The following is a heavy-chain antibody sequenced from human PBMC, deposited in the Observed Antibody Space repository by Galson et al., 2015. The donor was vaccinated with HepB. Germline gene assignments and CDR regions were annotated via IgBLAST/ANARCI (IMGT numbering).Heavy chain of an antibody. J-gene: IGHJ3*02. D-gene: IGHD2-15*01. V-gene: IGHV4-34*01. Sequence: SETLSLTCAVYGGSFSGYYWSWIRQPPGKGLEWIGEINHSGSTNYNPSLKSRVTISVDTSKNQFSLKLSSVTAADTAVYYCARGGCSGGSCYLDDAFDIWGQGTMVTVSS. CDR3: ARGGCSGGSCYLDDAFDI. CDR2: INHSGST. CDR1: GGSFSGYY.